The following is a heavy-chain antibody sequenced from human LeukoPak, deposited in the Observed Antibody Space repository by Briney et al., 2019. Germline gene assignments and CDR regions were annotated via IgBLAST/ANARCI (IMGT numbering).Heavy chain of an antibody. Sequence: PGGSLRLSCAASGFTFSSNWMHWVRQVPGKGLVWVSRINEDGSTTNYADSVKGRFTISRDNAKNTLSLQMDSLRIEDTAVYYCARDYVGAYDVWGQGTMVTVSS. CDR2: INEDGSTT. V-gene: IGHV3-74*01. J-gene: IGHJ3*01. CDR3: ARDYVGAYDV. CDR1: GFTFSSNW. D-gene: IGHD1-26*01.